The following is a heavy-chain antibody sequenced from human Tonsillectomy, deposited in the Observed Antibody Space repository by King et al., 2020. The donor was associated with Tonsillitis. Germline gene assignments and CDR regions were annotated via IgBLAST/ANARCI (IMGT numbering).Heavy chain of an antibody. J-gene: IGHJ3*02. CDR3: ARGGPLSNIFDI. Sequence: QLVQSGAELKKLGSSVKVSCKASGGTFSSYAISWVRQAPGQRLEWMGGIIPIFGTTNYAQKFQGRVTITADESTSTAYMELSSLRSEDTAVYYCARGGPLSNIFDIWGQGTMVTVSS. CDR1: GGTFSSYA. V-gene: IGHV1-69*01. D-gene: IGHD1/OR15-1a*01. CDR2: IIPIFGTT.